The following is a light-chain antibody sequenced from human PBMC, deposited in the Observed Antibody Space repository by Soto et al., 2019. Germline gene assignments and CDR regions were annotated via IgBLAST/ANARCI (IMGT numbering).Light chain of an antibody. Sequence: EVVLTQSPATLSLSPGERATLSCGASQRISSSYLGWYQQKPGLAPRLLIYDASTRATGIPDRFSGSVSGTDFTLTISRLEPADFVVYYCQQYGSSPITFGQGTRLE. CDR1: QRISSSY. V-gene: IGKV3D-20*01. J-gene: IGKJ5*01. CDR2: DAS. CDR3: QQYGSSPIT.